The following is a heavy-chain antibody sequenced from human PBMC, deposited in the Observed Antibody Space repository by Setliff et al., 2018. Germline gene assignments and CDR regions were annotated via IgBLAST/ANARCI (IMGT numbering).Heavy chain of an antibody. Sequence: ASVKVSCKASGYTFTSYAMHWVRQAPGQRLEWMGWINAGNGNTKYSQKFQGRVTMTTDTSTSTAYMELRSLRSDDTAVYYCARDPSLYCSSTSCSPHWFDPWGQGTLVTVSS. V-gene: IGHV1-3*01. CDR2: INAGNGNT. D-gene: IGHD2-2*01. CDR1: GYTFTSYA. J-gene: IGHJ5*02. CDR3: ARDPSLYCSSTSCSPHWFDP.